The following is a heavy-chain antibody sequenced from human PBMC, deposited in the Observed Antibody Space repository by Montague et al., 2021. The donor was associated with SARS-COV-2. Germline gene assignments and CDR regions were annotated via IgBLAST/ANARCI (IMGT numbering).Heavy chain of an antibody. J-gene: IGHJ6*02. CDR1: GYSFTTYW. D-gene: IGHD6-6*01. CDR2: IYPGDSDT. CDR3: ARHGNPYSSWSSDGLDV. V-gene: IGHV5-51*01. Sequence: QSGAEVKKPGESLKISCKGSGYSFTTYWIGWVRQMPGKGLEWMGVIYPGDSDTRYSPSFHGQVTISADKSISTAYLRWSSLKASDTAMYYCARHGNPYSSWSSDGLDVWGQGTTVTVSS.